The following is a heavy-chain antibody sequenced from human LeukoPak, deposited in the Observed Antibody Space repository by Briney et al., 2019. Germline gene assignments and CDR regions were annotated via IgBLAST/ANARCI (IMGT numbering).Heavy chain of an antibody. CDR1: GFTFSSYA. D-gene: IGHD3-22*01. Sequence: GASLRLSCAASGFTFSSYAMSWVRQAPGKGLGWVSAISGSGGSTYYADSVKGRFTISRDNSKNTLYLQMNSLRAEDTAVYYCAKRPSYYYDSSALSYYFDYWGQGTLVTVSS. CDR2: ISGSGGST. V-gene: IGHV3-23*01. CDR3: AKRPSYYYDSSALSYYFDY. J-gene: IGHJ4*02.